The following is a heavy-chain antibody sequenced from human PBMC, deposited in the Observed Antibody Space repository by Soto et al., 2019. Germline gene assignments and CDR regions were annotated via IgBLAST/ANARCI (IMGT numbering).Heavy chain of an antibody. D-gene: IGHD3-22*01. V-gene: IGHV3-66*01. J-gene: IGHJ6*02. Sequence: EVQLVESGGGLVQPGGSLRLSCAASGFTVSSNYMSWVRQAPGKGLEWVSVIYSGGSTYYADSVKGRFTISRDNSKNTLYLQMNSLRAEDTAVYYCASPGPRYYDSSGSKADRVYYYYYGMDVWGQGTTVTVSS. CDR3: ASPGPRYYDSSGSKADRVYYYYYGMDV. CDR1: GFTVSSNY. CDR2: IYSGGST.